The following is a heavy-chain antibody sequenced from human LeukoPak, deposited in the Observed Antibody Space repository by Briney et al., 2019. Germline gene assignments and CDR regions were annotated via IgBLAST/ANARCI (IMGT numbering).Heavy chain of an antibody. V-gene: IGHV4-59*01. D-gene: IGHD2-2*01. CDR1: GGSISSYY. CDR2: IYYSGST. CDR3: ARGGADIVVVPADWFDP. Sequence: PSETLSLTCTVSGGSISSYYWSWIRQPPGKGLEWIGYIYYSGSTNYNPSPKSRVTISVDASKNQFSLKLSSVTAADTAVYYCARGGADIVVVPADWFDPWGQGTLVTVSS. J-gene: IGHJ5*02.